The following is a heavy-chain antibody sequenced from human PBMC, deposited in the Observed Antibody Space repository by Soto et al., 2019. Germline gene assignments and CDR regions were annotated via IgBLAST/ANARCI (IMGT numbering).Heavy chain of an antibody. D-gene: IGHD1-1*01. J-gene: IGHJ6*02. Sequence: ASVKVSCKASGYTFTSYGIHWVRQAPGQRLEWMGWINAANGDTKYSPKFQGRVTITRDTSASTAYMELSSLRSEDTAVYYCARVMEAHRLSLTYDSFFGMHVPGQWPTVTVSS. CDR2: INAANGDT. CDR1: GYTFTSYG. CDR3: ARVMEAHRLSLTYDSFFGMHV. V-gene: IGHV1-3*01.